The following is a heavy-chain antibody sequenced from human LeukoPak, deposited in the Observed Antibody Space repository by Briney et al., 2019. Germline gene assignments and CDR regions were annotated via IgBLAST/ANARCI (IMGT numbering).Heavy chain of an antibody. CDR1: GFTFSSYG. D-gene: IGHD2-15*01. CDR2: IWYDGSNK. V-gene: IGHV3-33*01. CDR3: ARDLGGKVIENWFDP. Sequence: SGGSLRLSCAASGFTFSSYGMHRVRQAPGKGLEWVAVIWYDGSNKYYADSVKGRFTISRDNSKNTLYLQMNSLRAEDTAVYYCARDLGGKVIENWFDPWGQGTLVTVSS. J-gene: IGHJ5*02.